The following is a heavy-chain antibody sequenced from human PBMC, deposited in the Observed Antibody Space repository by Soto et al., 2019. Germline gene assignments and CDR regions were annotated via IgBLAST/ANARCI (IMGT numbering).Heavy chain of an antibody. J-gene: IGHJ5*02. D-gene: IGHD3-3*01. CDR1: GFSFGDYA. Sequence: PGGSLRLSCTTSGFSFGDYAMTWVRQAPGKGLEWVGFIRNPGYGGTTEYATSVKGRFIISRDDSMSSAYLQLNSLKVDDSAVYYCVRRSFGYYGPWGQGTLVTVSS. V-gene: IGHV3-49*04. CDR3: VRRSFGYYGP. CDR2: IRNPGYGGTT.